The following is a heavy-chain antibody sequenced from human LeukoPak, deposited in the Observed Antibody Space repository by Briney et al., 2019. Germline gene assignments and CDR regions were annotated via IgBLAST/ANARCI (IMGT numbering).Heavy chain of an antibody. CDR3: AKLAYSSGWYPPYYYYYMDV. CDR1: GFTFSSYG. Sequence: PGGSLRLSCAASGFTFSSYGMSWVRQAPGKGLEWVSAISGSGGSTYYADSVKGRFTISRDNSKNTLYLQMNSLRAEDTAVYYCAKLAYSSGWYPPYYYYYMDVWGKGTTVTISS. V-gene: IGHV3-23*01. CDR2: ISGSGGST. J-gene: IGHJ6*03. D-gene: IGHD6-19*01.